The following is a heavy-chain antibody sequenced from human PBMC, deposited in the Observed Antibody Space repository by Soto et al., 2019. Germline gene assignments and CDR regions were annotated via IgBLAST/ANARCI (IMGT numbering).Heavy chain of an antibody. CDR2: IIPIFGTA. J-gene: IGHJ6*01. Sequence: VASVKVSCKASGVTFSKFIMTWVRQAPGLGLEWVGGIIPIFGTANYAQKFQGRVTITADESTSTSYMEVNNLRSEDTAVYYCAKVRYSSPMGYYYRMHVWG. CDR3: AKVRYSSPMGYYYRMHV. V-gene: IGHV1-69*13. CDR1: GVTFSKFI. D-gene: IGHD6-19*01.